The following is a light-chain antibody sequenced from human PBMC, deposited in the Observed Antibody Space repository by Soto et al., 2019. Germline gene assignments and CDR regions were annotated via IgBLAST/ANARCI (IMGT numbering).Light chain of an antibody. CDR2: DAS. CDR3: QQYNSYSPT. Sequence: DIQMTQSPSTLSASVGDRVTITCRASQRVGSWLAWYQQKPGKAPKLLIYDASSLESGVPSRFSGSGSGTEFTLTISSLQPDDFATYYCQQYNSYSPTFGQGTKVDIK. V-gene: IGKV1-5*01. J-gene: IGKJ1*01. CDR1: QRVGSW.